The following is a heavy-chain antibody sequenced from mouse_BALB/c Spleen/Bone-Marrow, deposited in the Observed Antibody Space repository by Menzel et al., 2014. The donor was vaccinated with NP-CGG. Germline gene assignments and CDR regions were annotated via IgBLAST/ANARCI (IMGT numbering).Heavy chain of an antibody. D-gene: IGHD2-3*01. CDR3: ARGRGWYLDY. Sequence: QVQLQQSGAELVRPGSSVKISCKASGYAISSYWMNWAKQRPGQGLEWIGQIYPGDGDTNYNGKFKGKATLTADKSSSTAYMQISSLTSEDSAVYFCARGRGWYLDYWGQGTTLTVSS. J-gene: IGHJ2*01. CDR2: IYPGDGDT. CDR1: GYAISSYW. V-gene: IGHV1-80*01.